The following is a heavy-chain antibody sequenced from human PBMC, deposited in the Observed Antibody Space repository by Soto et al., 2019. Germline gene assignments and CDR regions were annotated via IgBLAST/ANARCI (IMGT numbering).Heavy chain of an antibody. CDR3: ARGIKYGDYSTCFDP. V-gene: IGHV1-8*01. CDR2: INPNSGNT. Sequence: QVQLVQSGAAVKKPGASVKVSCKASGYIFTNYDINWVRQATGQALEYLGWINPNSGNTGYVQKFKGRVTITRNTPINTAYMERNSLRSEDTAVYYRARGIKYGDYSTCFDPWGQGTLLTVSS. J-gene: IGHJ5*02. D-gene: IGHD4-17*01. CDR1: GYIFTNYD.